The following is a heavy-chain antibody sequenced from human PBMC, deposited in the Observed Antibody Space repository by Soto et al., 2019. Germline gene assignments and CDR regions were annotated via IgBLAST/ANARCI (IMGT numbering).Heavy chain of an antibody. V-gene: IGHV3-23*01. D-gene: IGHD3-3*01. Sequence: EVQLLESGGGLVQPGGSLRLSSAASGFTFSSYAMSWVRQAPGKGLEWVSAISGSGGSTYYADSVKGRFTISRDNSKNTLYLQMNSLRAEDTAVYYCAKSLQSLTIFGVVSILSPPIFDPWGQGTLVTVSS. J-gene: IGHJ5*02. CDR2: ISGSGGST. CDR1: GFTFSSYA. CDR3: AKSLQSLTIFGVVSILSPPIFDP.